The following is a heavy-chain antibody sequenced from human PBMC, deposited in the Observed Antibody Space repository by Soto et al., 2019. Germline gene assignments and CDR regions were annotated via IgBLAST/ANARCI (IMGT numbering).Heavy chain of an antibody. CDR2: GRNKANGYTT. V-gene: IGHV3-72*01. CDR3: ARVRTTGAYDLDY. D-gene: IGHD4-17*01. CDR1: GFTFSDHY. J-gene: IGHJ4*02. Sequence: VHLVESGGGLVQPGGSLRLSCAVSGFTFSDHYMDWVRQAPGKGLEWLGRGRNKANGYTTIYAASVKDRFTISRDDSKDSLVLQMNSLKTEDTAVYHCARVRTTGAYDLDYWGQGTLITVSS.